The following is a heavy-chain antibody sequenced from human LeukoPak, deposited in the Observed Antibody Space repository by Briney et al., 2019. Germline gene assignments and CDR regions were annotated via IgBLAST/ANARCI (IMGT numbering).Heavy chain of an antibody. CDR1: GFTVSSNY. J-gene: IGHJ2*01. CDR2: IYSGGSK. D-gene: IGHD5-18*01. Sequence: GGSLKLSCEASGFTVSSNYMSWVRQAPGKGLEWVSVIYSGGSKYYEESMMDRFTISTANTNNTLYLQMHSLRAEDTAVDYCARERIAGYSYGYGYFDLWGRGTLVTVSS. V-gene: IGHV3-53*01. CDR3: ARERIAGYSYGYGYFDL.